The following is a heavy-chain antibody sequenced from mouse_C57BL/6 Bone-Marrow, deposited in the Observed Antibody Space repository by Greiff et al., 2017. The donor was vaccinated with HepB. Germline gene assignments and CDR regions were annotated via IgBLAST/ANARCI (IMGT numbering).Heavy chain of an antibody. CDR3: TTLYDYENYAMDY. CDR1: GFNIKDDY. D-gene: IGHD2-4*01. J-gene: IGHJ4*01. Sequence: EVNVVESGAELVRPGASVKLSCTASGFNIKDDYMHWVKQRPEQGLEWIGWIDPENGDTEYASKFQGKATITADTSSNTAYLQLSSLTSEDTAVYYCTTLYDYENYAMDYWGQGTSVTVSS. CDR2: IDPENGDT. V-gene: IGHV14-4*01.